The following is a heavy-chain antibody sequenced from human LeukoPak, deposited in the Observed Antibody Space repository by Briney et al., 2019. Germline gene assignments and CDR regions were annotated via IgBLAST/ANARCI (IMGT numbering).Heavy chain of an antibody. Sequence: PSETLSLTCTVSGGSISGFYWSWIRQPPGKGLEYIGYIYSSGSTNYNPSLKSRVTISLDTSKNQFSLKLNSVTATDTAVYFCARDPGNYFDYWGQGTLVTVSS. CDR2: IYSSGST. V-gene: IGHV4-59*01. CDR3: ARDPGNYFDY. CDR1: GGSISGFY. D-gene: IGHD3-10*01. J-gene: IGHJ4*02.